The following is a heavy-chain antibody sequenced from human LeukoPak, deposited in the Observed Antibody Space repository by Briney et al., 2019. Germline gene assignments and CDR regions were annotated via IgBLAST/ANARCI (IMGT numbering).Heavy chain of an antibody. CDR1: GGSISSSSYY. CDR2: IYYSGST. J-gene: IGHJ5*02. V-gene: IGHV4-39*07. CDR3: ARDRFDYCSGGSCYLRWFDP. D-gene: IGHD2-15*01. Sequence: SETLSLTCTVSGGSISSSSYYWGWIRQPPGKGLEWIGSIYYSGSTYYNPSLKRRVTISVDTSKNQFSLKLSSVTAADTAVYYCARDRFDYCSGGSCYLRWFDPWGQGTLVTVSS.